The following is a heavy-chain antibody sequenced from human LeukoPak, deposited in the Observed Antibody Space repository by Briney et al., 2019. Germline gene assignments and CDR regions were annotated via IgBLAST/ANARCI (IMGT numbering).Heavy chain of an antibody. CDR2: ISGSGGNT. J-gene: IGHJ4*02. Sequence: GGSWRLPCAASGFTFRSYAMSWVRRAPGKGREGVSVISGSGGNTYYADSVKGRFTISRDNSKNTLYLQLNSLRAEDTAVYYCAEDLYGDYDFDCWGQGTLVTVSS. V-gene: IGHV3-23*01. CDR1: GFTFRSYA. D-gene: IGHD4-17*01. CDR3: AEDLYGDYDFDC.